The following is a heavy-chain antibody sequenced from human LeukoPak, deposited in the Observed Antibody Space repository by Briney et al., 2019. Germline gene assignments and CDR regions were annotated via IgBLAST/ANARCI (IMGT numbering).Heavy chain of an antibody. CDR1: GYTFTSYG. J-gene: IGHJ5*02. CDR2: ISAYKGNT. D-gene: IGHD3-22*01. V-gene: IGHV1-18*01. Sequence: ASVKVSCKASGYTFTSYGISWVRQAPGQGLEWMGWISAYKGNTNYAQKLQGRVTMTTDTSTSTAYMELRSLRSDDTAVYYCATPGYDSSGYYANWFDPWGQGTLVTVSS. CDR3: ATPGYDSSGYYANWFDP.